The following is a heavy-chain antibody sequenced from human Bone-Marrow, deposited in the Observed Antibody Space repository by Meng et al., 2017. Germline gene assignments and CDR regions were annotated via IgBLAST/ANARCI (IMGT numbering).Heavy chain of an antibody. CDR2: INWNGGST. CDR1: GFTFDDYG. V-gene: IGHV3-20*04. D-gene: IGHD3-22*01. Sequence: GESLKISCAASGFTFDDYGMSWVRHAPGKGLEWGSGINWNGGSTGYADSVKGRFTISRDNAKNSLYLQMNSLRAEDTALYYCARDTPLIYYDSSGYYDYWGQGTLVTVSS. J-gene: IGHJ4*02. CDR3: ARDTPLIYYDSSGYYDY.